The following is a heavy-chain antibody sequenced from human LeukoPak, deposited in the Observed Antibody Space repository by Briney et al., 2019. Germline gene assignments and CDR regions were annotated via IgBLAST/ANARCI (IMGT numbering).Heavy chain of an antibody. V-gene: IGHV3-74*01. Sequence: GGSLRLSCAASGFTFSSYWMHWVRQPPGKGLVWVSRINSDGSSTNYADSVKGRFTISRDNAKNSLYLQMNSLRDEDTAVYYCAGSSGWYFYFDYWGQGTLVTVSS. CDR2: INSDGSST. D-gene: IGHD6-19*01. CDR3: AGSSGWYFYFDY. CDR1: GFTFSSYW. J-gene: IGHJ4*02.